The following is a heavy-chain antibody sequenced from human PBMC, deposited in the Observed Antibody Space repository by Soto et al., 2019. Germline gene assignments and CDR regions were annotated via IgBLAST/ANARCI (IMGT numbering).Heavy chain of an antibody. CDR2: IYYSGST. CDR3: ARRPGQLKYYYYYYGMDV. CDR1: GGSISSSSYY. Sequence: QLQLQESGPGLVKPSETLSLTCTVSGGSISSSSYYWGWIRQPPGKGLEWIGSIYYSGSTYYNPSLKSRVTISVDTSKNQFSLKLSSVTAADTAVYYCARRPGQLKYYYYYYGMDVWGQGTTVTVSS. J-gene: IGHJ6*02. D-gene: IGHD6-6*01. V-gene: IGHV4-39*01.